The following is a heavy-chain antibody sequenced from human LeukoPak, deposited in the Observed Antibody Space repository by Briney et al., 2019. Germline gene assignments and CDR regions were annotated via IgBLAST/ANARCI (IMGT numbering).Heavy chain of an antibody. CDR1: GGSVSSGSYY. CDR3: SRLQFDWLSPGAFDI. V-gene: IGHV4-61*01. D-gene: IGHD3-9*01. J-gene: IGHJ3*02. CDR2: IYYSGST. Sequence: SETLSLTCTASGGSVSSGSYYWSWIRQPPGKELEWIGYIYYSGSTNYNPSLKSRVTISVDTSKNQFSLKLSSVTAADTAVYYCSRLQFDWLSPGAFDIWGQGTMVTVSS.